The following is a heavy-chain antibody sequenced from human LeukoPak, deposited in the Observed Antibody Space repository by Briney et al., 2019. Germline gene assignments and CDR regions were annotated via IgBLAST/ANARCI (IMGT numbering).Heavy chain of an antibody. CDR2: ISDSGGST. CDR1: GITLSNCG. CDR3: AKRGVVIRVILVGFHKEAYYFES. J-gene: IGHJ4*02. D-gene: IGHD3/OR15-3a*01. Sequence: TGGSLRLSCAVSGITLSNCGMSWVRQAPGRGLEWVAGISDSGGSTKYADSVKGRFTIARDNRKNTLYLQMNSLRAEDTAVYFCAKRGVVIRVILVGFHKEAYYFESWGQGALVTVSS. V-gene: IGHV3-23*01.